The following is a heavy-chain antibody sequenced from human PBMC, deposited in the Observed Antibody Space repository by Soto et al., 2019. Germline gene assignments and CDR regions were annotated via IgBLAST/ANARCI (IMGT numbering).Heavy chain of an antibody. CDR3: ARGISSTVTWNNWFDP. CDR2: IYHSGST. Sequence: PSETLSLTCAVSGGSISSGGYSWSWIRHPPGKGLEWIGYIYHSGSTYYNPSLKSRVTISVDRSKNQFSLKLSSVTAAGTAVYYCARGISSTVTWNNWFDPWGKGTLVTVSS. J-gene: IGHJ5*02. D-gene: IGHD4-4*01. V-gene: IGHV4-30-2*01. CDR1: GGSISSGGYS.